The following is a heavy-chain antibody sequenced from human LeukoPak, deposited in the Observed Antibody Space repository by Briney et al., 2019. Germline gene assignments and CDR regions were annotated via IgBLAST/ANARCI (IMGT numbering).Heavy chain of an antibody. Sequence: GGSLRLSCAASKFTFSDYGMQWVRQAPGKGLEWVTLISYDGTDKYYAASVRGRFTISRDNSKNTLYLQMNSLRPEDTGVYYCAKDPQDFYGSSGYRPERYWGQGTLVTVSS. CDR1: KFTFSDYG. CDR2: ISYDGTDK. CDR3: AKDPQDFYGSSGYRPERY. D-gene: IGHD3-22*01. J-gene: IGHJ4*02. V-gene: IGHV3-30*18.